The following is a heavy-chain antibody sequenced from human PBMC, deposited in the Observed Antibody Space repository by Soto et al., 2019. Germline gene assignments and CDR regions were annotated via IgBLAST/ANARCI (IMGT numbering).Heavy chain of an antibody. D-gene: IGHD4-4*01. J-gene: IGHJ5*02. V-gene: IGHV4-39*01. CDR3: ARHPSFHSNPFFWFDP. CDR2: IFYSGST. Sequence: SETLSLTCTVSGGSIYSSSYYWGWIRQPPGKGLEWIGSIFYSGSTYRNPSLKSRATISVDTSKNQFSLRLSSVTAADTAVYYCARHPSFHSNPFFWFDPWGQGTLVTVSS. CDR1: GGSIYSSSYY.